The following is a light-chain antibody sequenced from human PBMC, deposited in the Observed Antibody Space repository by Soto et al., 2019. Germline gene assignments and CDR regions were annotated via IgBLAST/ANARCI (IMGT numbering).Light chain of an antibody. J-gene: IGKJ4*01. CDR1: QSISAW. V-gene: IGKV1-5*03. CDR3: QQYNSSPLT. CDR2: KAS. Sequence: DIQMTQSPSTLSASVGDRVSINCRASQSISAWLAWYQQKPGKAPRLLIYKASTLEIGVPSRFSGSGSGTEFTLTINTLQPDDFATYYCQQYNSSPLTFGGGTKVDI.